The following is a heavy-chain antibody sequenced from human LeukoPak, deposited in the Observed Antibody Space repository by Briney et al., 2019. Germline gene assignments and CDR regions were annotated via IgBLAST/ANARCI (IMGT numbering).Heavy chain of an antibody. J-gene: IGHJ4*02. D-gene: IGHD3-10*01. CDR1: GGSISSYY. CDR3: ARVGRAMVLFDY. CDR2: IYYSGST. V-gene: IGHV4-59*12. Sequence: SETLSLTCTVSGGSISSYYWSWIRQPPGKGLEWIGYIYYSGSTNYNPSLKSRVTISVDTSKNQFSLKLSSVTAADTAVYYCARVGRAMVLFDYWGQGTLVTVSS.